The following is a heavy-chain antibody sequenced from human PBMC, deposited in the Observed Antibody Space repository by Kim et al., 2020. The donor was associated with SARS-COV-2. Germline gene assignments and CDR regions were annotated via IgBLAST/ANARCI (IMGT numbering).Heavy chain of an antibody. Sequence: GGSLRLSCAASGFTFSSYGMHWVRQAPGKGLEWVAVISYDGSNKYYADSVKGRFTISRDNSKNTLYLQMNSLRAEDTAVYYCAKDRGGNPFDYWGQGTLVTVSS. CDR3: AKDRGGNPFDY. D-gene: IGHD3-10*01. V-gene: IGHV3-30*18. CDR2: ISYDGSNK. CDR1: GFTFSSYG. J-gene: IGHJ4*02.